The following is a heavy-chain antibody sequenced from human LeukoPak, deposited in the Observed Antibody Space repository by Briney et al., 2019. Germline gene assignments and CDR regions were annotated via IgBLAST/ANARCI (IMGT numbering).Heavy chain of an antibody. CDR1: GGSFNAYY. D-gene: IGHD6-19*01. CDR2: INHSGST. V-gene: IGHV4-34*01. Sequence: SETLSLTCAVYGGSFNAYYWGWIRQPPGKGLEWIGEINHSGSTNYNPSLKSRVTISIDTSKNQFSLNLSSVTAADTAVYYCARSERYSSGWYFYFDYWGQGTLVTVSS. J-gene: IGHJ4*02. CDR3: ARSERYSSGWYFYFDY.